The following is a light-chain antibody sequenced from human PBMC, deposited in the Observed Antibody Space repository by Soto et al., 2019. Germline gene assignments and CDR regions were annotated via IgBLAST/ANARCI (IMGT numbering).Light chain of an antibody. Sequence: QSALTQPASVSGSPGQSITISCTGTSSDVGAYNYVSWYQQHPGKAPQLMIYDVSNRPSGVSNRFSGSKSDNTASLTITGLRAEDEADYYCSSYRSSSTRYVFGTGTKLTVL. CDR2: DVS. CDR3: SSYRSSSTRYV. V-gene: IGLV2-14*01. J-gene: IGLJ1*01. CDR1: SSDVGAYNY.